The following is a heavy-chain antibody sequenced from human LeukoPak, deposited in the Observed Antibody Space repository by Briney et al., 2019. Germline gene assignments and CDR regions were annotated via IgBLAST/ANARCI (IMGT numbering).Heavy chain of an antibody. Sequence: GGSLRLSCAASGFTVSSNHMSWVRQAPGKGLEWVSVIYSGGSTYYADSVKGRFTISRDNSKNTLYLQMNSLRAEDTAVYYCASLYGDYDPQVSDYWGQGTLVTVSS. CDR1: GFTVSSNH. CDR3: ASLYGDYDPQVSDY. J-gene: IGHJ4*02. CDR2: IYSGGST. D-gene: IGHD4-17*01. V-gene: IGHV3-66*01.